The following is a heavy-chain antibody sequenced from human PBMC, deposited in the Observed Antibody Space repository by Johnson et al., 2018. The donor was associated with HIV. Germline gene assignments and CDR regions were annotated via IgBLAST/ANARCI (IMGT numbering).Heavy chain of an antibody. CDR1: GFNFADYA. D-gene: IGHD3-10*02. CDR3: ARDIEMGDNVRGLLGLRWAM. J-gene: IGHJ1*01. Sequence: QVQLVESGGGLVQPGRSLRLSCVVSGFNFADYAMHWVRQAPGKGLEWVAVISYDGSNKYYAESVKGRFTISRDNSKNTLYLQMNSLRAVDTAVYYCARDIEMGDNVRGLLGLRWAMWG. CDR2: ISYDGSNK. V-gene: IGHV3-30*03.